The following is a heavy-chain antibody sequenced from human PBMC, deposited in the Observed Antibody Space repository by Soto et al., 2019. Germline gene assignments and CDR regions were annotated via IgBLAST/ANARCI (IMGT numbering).Heavy chain of an antibody. CDR2: IYYSGSP. J-gene: IGHJ4*02. Sequence: PSETLSLTCTVSGGSISSGDYYWSWIRQPPGKGLEWIGSIYYSGSPYYNPSLKSRVTISVDTSKNQFSLKLSSVTAADTAVYYCARVLVGATTDYWGQGTLVTVSS. V-gene: IGHV4-30-4*01. CDR1: GGSISSGDYY. D-gene: IGHD1-26*01. CDR3: ARVLVGATTDY.